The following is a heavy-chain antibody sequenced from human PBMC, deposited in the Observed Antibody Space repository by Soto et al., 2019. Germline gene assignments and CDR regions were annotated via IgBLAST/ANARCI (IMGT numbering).Heavy chain of an antibody. J-gene: IGHJ4*02. CDR3: ATSMVRGVAPPRFDY. V-gene: IGHV1-24*01. CDR2: FDPEDGET. Sequence: ASVKVSCKVSGYTLTELSMHWVRQAPGKGLEWMGGFDPEDGETIYAQKFQGRVTMTEDTSTDTAYMELSSLRSEDTAVYYCATSMVRGVAPPRFDYWGQGTLVTVSS. D-gene: IGHD3-10*01. CDR1: GYTLTELS.